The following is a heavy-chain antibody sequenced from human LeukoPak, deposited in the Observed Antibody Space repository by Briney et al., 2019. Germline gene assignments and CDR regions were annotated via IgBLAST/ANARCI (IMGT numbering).Heavy chain of an antibody. J-gene: IGHJ4*02. V-gene: IGHV3-23*01. CDR2: ISGSGGST. CDR1: GFTFSSYA. Sequence: GGSLRLSCAASGFTFSSYAMSWVRQAPGKGLEWVSAISGSGGSTYYADSVKGRFTISRDNSKNTLYLQMNSLRAEDTAVYYCPKILHGRYFDWFSFDYWGQGTLVTVSS. CDR3: PKILHGRYFDWFSFDY. D-gene: IGHD3-9*01.